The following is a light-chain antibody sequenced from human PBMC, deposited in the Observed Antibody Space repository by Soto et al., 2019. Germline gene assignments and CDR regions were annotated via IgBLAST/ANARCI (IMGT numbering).Light chain of an antibody. CDR1: QGISNY. CDR3: QKYNSAPRT. V-gene: IGKV1-27*01. J-gene: IGKJ3*01. CDR2: AAS. Sequence: DIQMTQSPSSLSASVGDRVTITCRASQGISNYLAWYQQKPGKVPKLLIYAASTLQSGVPSRFSVSGSGTEFTLTISSLQPEDVATYYCQKYNSAPRTFSPGTKVDIK.